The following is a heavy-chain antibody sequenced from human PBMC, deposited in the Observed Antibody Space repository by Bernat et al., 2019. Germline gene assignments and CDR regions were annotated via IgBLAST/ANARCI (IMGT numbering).Heavy chain of an antibody. CDR1: GFTVSSNY. CDR2: IYSGGST. V-gene: IGHV3-53*01. CDR3: ARDQRDYDILTGYFFRGAFDI. D-gene: IGHD3-9*01. Sequence: EVQLVESGGGLIQPGGSLRLSCAASGFTVSSNYMSWVRQAPGKGLEWVSVIYSGGSTYYADSVNGRFTISRDNSKNTLYLQMNSLRAEDTAVYYCARDQRDYDILTGYFFRGAFDIWGQGTMVTVSS. J-gene: IGHJ3*02.